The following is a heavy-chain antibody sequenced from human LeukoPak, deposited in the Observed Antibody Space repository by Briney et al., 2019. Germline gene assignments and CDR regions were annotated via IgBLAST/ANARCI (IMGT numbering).Heavy chain of an antibody. D-gene: IGHD3-10*01. CDR2: ISAYNGNT. CDR1: GYTFTSYG. V-gene: IGHV1-18*01. J-gene: IGHJ4*02. Sequence: GASVKVSCKASGYTFTSYGISWVRQAPGQGLEWMGWISAYNGNTNYAQKLQGRVTMTTDTSTSTAYMELRSLRSDDTAVYYCARSSCGSGSYYFDYWGQGTLVTVSS. CDR3: ARSSCGSGSYYFDY.